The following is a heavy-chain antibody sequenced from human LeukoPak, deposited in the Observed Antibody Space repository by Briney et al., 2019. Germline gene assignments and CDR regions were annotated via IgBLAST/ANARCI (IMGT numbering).Heavy chain of an antibody. D-gene: IGHD3-22*01. CDR2: IYYSGST. CDR1: GGSISSGDYY. J-gene: IGHJ4*02. V-gene: IGHV4-30-4*01. CDR3: VYSSGYYYYFDY. Sequence: SETLSLTCTVSGGSISSGDYYWSWIRQPPGKGLEWIGYIYYSGSTYYNPSLKSRVTISVDTSKNQFSLKLSSVTAAGTAVYYCVYSSGYYYYFDYWGQGTLVTVSS.